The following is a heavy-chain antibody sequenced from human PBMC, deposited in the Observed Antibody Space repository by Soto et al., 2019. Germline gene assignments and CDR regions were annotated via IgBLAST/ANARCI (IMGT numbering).Heavy chain of an antibody. D-gene: IGHD3-10*01. CDR3: PRIVTMVRGVIGLFDP. CDR2: IYHSGST. CDR1: GGSISSSNW. J-gene: IGHJ5*02. V-gene: IGHV4-4*02. Sequence: SETLSLTCAVSGGSISSSNWWSWVRQPPGKGLEWIGEIYHSGSTNYNPSLKSRVTISVDKSKNQFSLKLSSVTAADTAVYYCPRIVTMVRGVIGLFDPWGQGTLVTVYS.